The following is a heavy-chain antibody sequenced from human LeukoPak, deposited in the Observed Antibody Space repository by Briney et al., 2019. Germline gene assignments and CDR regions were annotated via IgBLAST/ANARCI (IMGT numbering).Heavy chain of an antibody. J-gene: IGHJ4*02. CDR2: ISGSGSST. V-gene: IGHV3-23*01. Sequence: GGSLRLSCAASGFIVSSNYMSWVRQAPGKGLEWVSVISGSGSSTYYADSVKGRFTISRDDSKNTMYLQMNSLRAEDTAVYFCAKDSASYGRFDHWGQGTLVTVSS. CDR3: AKDSASYGRFDH. CDR1: GFIVSSNY. D-gene: IGHD5-18*01.